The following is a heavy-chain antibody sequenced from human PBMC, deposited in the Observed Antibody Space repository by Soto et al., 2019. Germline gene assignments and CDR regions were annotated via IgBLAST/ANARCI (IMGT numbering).Heavy chain of an antibody. Sequence: EVQLVESGGGLVQPGGSLRLSCAASGFTFSRSWMSWVRQAPGKGLEWVATIKPDGSEKYYVDSVKRRFTISRDNAKNSLYLQMNSLRVEDTAVFYCADPLDLDVWGKGATVTVSS. CDR2: IKPDGSEK. J-gene: IGHJ6*04. CDR1: GFTFSRSW. D-gene: IGHD3-16*02. CDR3: ADPLDLDV. V-gene: IGHV3-7*01.